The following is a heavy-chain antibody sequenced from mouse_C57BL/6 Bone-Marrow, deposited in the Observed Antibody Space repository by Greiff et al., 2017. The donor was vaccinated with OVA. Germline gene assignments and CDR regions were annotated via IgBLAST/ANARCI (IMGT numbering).Heavy chain of an antibody. V-gene: IGHV8-12*01. CDR3: ARGIYYYGSSGYFDY. Sequence: QVTLKVSGPGILQSSQTLSLTCSFSGFSLSTSGMGVRWIRQPSGKGLEWLAHIYWDDDKRYNPSLKSRLTISKDTSRNQVFLKITSVDTADTATYYCARGIYYYGSSGYFDYWGQGTTLTVSS. D-gene: IGHD1-1*01. J-gene: IGHJ2*01. CDR1: GFSLSTSGMG. CDR2: IYWDDDK.